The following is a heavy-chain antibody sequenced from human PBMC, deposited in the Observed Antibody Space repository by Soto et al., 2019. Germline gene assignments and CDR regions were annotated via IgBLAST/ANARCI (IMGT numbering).Heavy chain of an antibody. Sequence: SETLSLTCAVYGGSFSGYYWSWIRQPPGKGLKWIGEINHSGSTNYNPSLKSRDTISVDTSKNQFSLKLSSVTAADTAVYYCARGPALLLWFGELSRYGYWGQGTRVTVS. CDR3: ARGPALLLWFGELSRYGY. V-gene: IGHV4-34*01. CDR2: INHSGST. D-gene: IGHD3-10*01. CDR1: GGSFSGYY. J-gene: IGHJ4*02.